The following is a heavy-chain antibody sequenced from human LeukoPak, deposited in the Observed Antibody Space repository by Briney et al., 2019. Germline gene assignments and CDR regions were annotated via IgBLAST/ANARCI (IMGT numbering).Heavy chain of an antibody. CDR3: AKPTPTYYDSTWNHDY. D-gene: IGHD3-22*01. CDR1: GYSISSGYY. CDR2: IYHSGST. Sequence: SETLSLTCTVSGYSISSGYYWGWIRQPPGKGLEWIGSIYHSGSTYYNPSLKSRVTISVDTSKNQFSLKLSSVTAADTAVYYCAKPTPTYYDSTWNHDYWGQGTLVTVSS. J-gene: IGHJ4*02. V-gene: IGHV4-38-2*02.